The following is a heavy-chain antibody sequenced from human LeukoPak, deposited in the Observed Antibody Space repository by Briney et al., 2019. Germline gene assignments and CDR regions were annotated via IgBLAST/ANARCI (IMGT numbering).Heavy chain of an antibody. Sequence: ASVKVSCKASGYTFTGYYMHWVRQAPGQGLEWMGWINPNSGGTNYAQKFQGRVTMTRDTSISTACMELSRLRSDDTAVYYCARDPRGRDYGDYGVAIDYWGQGTLVTVSS. CDR3: ARDPRGRDYGDYGVAIDY. CDR2: INPNSGGT. V-gene: IGHV1-2*02. J-gene: IGHJ4*02. D-gene: IGHD4-17*01. CDR1: GYTFTGYY.